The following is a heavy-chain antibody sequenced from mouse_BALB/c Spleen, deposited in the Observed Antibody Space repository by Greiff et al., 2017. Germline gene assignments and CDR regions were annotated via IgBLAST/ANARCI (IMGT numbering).Heavy chain of an antibody. CDR3: AREGRYFDV. Sequence: QVQLQQSGAELARPGASVKLSCKASGYTFTDYYINWVKQRPGQGLEWIGEIYPGSGNTYYNEKFKGKATLTADKSSSTAYMQLSSLTSEDSAVYFCAREGRYFDVGGAGTTVTVSS. CDR2: IYPGSGNT. V-gene: IGHV1-77*01. J-gene: IGHJ1*01. CDR1: GYTFTDYY.